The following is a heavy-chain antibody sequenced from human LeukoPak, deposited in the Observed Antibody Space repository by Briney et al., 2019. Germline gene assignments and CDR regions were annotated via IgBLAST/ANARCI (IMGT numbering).Heavy chain of an antibody. CDR2: IWYGGSNK. CDR3: ARDLKLATAYTPGGLDY. V-gene: IGHV3-33*08. D-gene: IGHD3-16*01. J-gene: IGHJ4*02. Sequence: PGGSLRLSCAASGVTFSSCGMHRGRHAPRKGGEWVAVIWYGGSNKYYADSVKRRFTISRDNSKNTLYLQMNSLRAEDTAVYYCARDLKLATAYTPGGLDYWGQGTLVPVSS. CDR1: GVTFSSCG.